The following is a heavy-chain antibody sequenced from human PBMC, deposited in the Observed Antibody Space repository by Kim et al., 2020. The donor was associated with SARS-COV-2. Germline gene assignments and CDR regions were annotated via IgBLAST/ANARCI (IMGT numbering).Heavy chain of an antibody. D-gene: IGHD6-13*01. Sequence: ASVKVSCKVSGYTLTELSMHWVRQAPGKGLEWMGGFDPEDGETIYAQKFQGRVTMTEDTSTDTAYMELSSLRSEDTAVYYCATTKAQYSSSWYDWEVPHYGMDVWGQGTTVTVSS. CDR2: FDPEDGET. CDR1: GYTLTELS. J-gene: IGHJ6*02. CDR3: ATTKAQYSSSWYDWEVPHYGMDV. V-gene: IGHV1-24*01.